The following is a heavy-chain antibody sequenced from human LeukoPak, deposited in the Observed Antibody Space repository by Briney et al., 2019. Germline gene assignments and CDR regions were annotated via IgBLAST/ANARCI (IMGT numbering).Heavy chain of an antibody. CDR2: INPSGGST. CDR3: ARSSGGIAAAGDY. V-gene: IGHV1-46*01. Sequence: ASVKVSCKASGYTFTSYYMHWVRQAPGQGLEWMGIINPSGGSTSYAQKFQGRATMTRDMSTSTVYMELSSLGSEDTAVYYCARSSGGIAAAGDYWGQGTLVTVSS. J-gene: IGHJ4*02. D-gene: IGHD6-13*01. CDR1: GYTFTSYY.